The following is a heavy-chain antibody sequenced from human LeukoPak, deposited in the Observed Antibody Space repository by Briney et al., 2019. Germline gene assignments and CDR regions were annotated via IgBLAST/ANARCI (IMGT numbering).Heavy chain of an antibody. CDR1: GFTFSSHA. V-gene: IGHV3-23*01. CDR3: AIKGGYSSSWYLSYFDY. D-gene: IGHD6-13*01. Sequence: PGGSLRLSCAASGFTFSSHALSWVRQAPGKGLEWVSSLSGSGYNTYYADSVKGRFTISRDNSKNTLYLQMNSLRAEDTAVYYCAIKGGYSSSWYLSYFDYWGQGTLVTVSS. J-gene: IGHJ4*02. CDR2: LSGSGYNT.